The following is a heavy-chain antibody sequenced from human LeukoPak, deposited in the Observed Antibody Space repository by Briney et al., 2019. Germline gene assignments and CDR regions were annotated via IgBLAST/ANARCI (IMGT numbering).Heavy chain of an antibody. Sequence: GGSLRLSCAASGFTFSSYAMSWVRQAPGKGLEWVSAISGSGGSTYYADSVKGRFTISRDNSKNTLYLQMNSLRAEDTAVYYCAKIASLRYFDWLLVGFDYWGQGTLATVSS. CDR1: GFTFSSYA. CDR2: ISGSGGST. V-gene: IGHV3-23*01. CDR3: AKIASLRYFDWLLVGFDY. D-gene: IGHD3-9*01. J-gene: IGHJ4*02.